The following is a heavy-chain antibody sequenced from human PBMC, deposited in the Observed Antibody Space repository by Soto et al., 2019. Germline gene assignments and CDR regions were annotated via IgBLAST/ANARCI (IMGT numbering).Heavy chain of an antibody. V-gene: IGHV4-39*01. CDR2: VYYRGRS. Sequence: SETLSLTCTVSGGSVSNSNYYWGWTRQSPGKGLEWIGSVYYRGRSYSKSSVKSRVTISVDTSKNQFSLNLNSVTASDTAVYYCVSQRTSVLTQAYFDYWGPGALVTVSS. D-gene: IGHD2-8*01. CDR1: GGSVSNSNYY. CDR3: VSQRTSVLTQAYFDY. J-gene: IGHJ4*02.